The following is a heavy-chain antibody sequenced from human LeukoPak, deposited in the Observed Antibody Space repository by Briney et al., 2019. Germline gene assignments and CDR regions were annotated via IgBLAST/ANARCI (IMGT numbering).Heavy chain of an antibody. Sequence: GGSLRLSCAASGFTFSSYEMNWVRQAPGKGLEWVSYISSSGSTIYYADSVKGRFTISRDNAKNSLYLQMNSLRAEDTALYYCAKHIRIHDYGDDPFDYWGQGTLVTVSS. J-gene: IGHJ4*02. D-gene: IGHD4-17*01. V-gene: IGHV3-48*03. CDR2: ISSSGSTI. CDR1: GFTFSSYE. CDR3: AKHIRIHDYGDDPFDY.